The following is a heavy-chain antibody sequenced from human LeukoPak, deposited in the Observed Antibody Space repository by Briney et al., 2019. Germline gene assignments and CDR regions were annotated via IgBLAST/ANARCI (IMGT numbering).Heavy chain of an antibody. CDR1: GGSFSGYY. J-gene: IGHJ4*02. D-gene: IGHD2/OR15-2a*01. CDR2: INHSGST. Sequence: SETLSLTCAVYGGSFSGYYWSWIRQPPGKGLEWIGEINHSGSTNYNPSLKSRVTISVDTSKNQFSLKLSSVTAADTAVYYCARGQVGRPGTFRIWAYFDHWGQGTLVIVSS. V-gene: IGHV4-34*01. CDR3: ARGQVGRPGTFRIWAYFDH.